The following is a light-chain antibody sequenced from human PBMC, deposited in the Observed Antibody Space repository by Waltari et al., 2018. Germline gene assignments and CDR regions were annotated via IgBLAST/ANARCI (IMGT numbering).Light chain of an antibody. V-gene: IGLV1-44*01. J-gene: IGLJ2*01. CDR1: SPTAGSHS. CDR3: AAWEDSLNGVL. Sequence: QPMLPQPPSASGTPGQRVTISCSGSSPTAGSHSVTWFQHLPGAAPKLLIYDYDQRPSGVPDRFSGSKSGTSASLVISGLQSDDEADYYCAAWEDSLNGVLFGGGTKLTVL. CDR2: DYD.